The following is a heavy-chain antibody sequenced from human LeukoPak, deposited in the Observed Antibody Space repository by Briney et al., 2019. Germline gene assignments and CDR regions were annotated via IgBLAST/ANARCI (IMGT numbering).Heavy chain of an antibody. CDR2: INSDGTST. D-gene: IGHD1-20*01. CDR1: GFTFSSYW. J-gene: IGHJ4*02. V-gene: IGHV3-74*01. CDR3: WYNWNDGDY. Sequence: GGSLRLSCAASGFTFSSYWMHWVRQAPGKGLMWVSRINSDGTSTSYADSVKGRFTISRDNAKNTLYLQMNSLRAEDTAVYYCWYNWNDGDYWGQGTLVTVSS.